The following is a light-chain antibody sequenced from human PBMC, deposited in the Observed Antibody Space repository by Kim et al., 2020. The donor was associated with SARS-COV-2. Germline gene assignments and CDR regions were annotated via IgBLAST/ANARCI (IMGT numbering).Light chain of an antibody. CDR3: QQSIT. CDR1: QSISRS. Sequence: AALSVSPGESVTLSCRARQSISRSLAWYQQNPGQAPRLLIYGAASRPADVPGRFSGSGSGTQFTLTISSLQSEDFAVYYCQQSITFGGGTKVDIK. CDR2: GAA. J-gene: IGKJ4*01. V-gene: IGKV3-15*01.